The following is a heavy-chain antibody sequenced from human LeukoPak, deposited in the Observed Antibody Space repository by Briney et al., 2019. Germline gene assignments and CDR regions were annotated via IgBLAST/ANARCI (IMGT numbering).Heavy chain of an antibody. D-gene: IGHD3-22*01. J-gene: IGHJ1*01. CDR1: GYTYTSYY. Sequence: ASVKVSCKASGYTYTSYYLHWVRQAPGQGLEWVGWINPNSGGTNYAQKFQGRVTMTRDTSISTAYMELSRLRSDDTAEYYCASPLYYDSSGYSSPSYYYSQHGGQGTLVTVSS. CDR2: INPNSGGT. CDR3: ASPLYYDSSGYSSPSYYYSQH. V-gene: IGHV1-2*02.